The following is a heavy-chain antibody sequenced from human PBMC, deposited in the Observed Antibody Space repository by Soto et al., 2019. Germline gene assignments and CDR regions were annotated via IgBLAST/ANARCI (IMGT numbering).Heavy chain of an antibody. J-gene: IGHJ6*02. V-gene: IGHV1-18*01. Sequence: VKVSCKASGYTFTSYGISWVRQAPGQGLEWMGWISAYNGNTNYAQKLQGRVTMTTDTSTSTAYMELRSLRSDDTAVYYCAREGIFGVVIYYYYGMDVWGQGTTVTVSS. CDR3: AREGIFGVVIYYYYGMDV. CDR1: GYTFTSYG. CDR2: ISAYNGNT. D-gene: IGHD3-3*01.